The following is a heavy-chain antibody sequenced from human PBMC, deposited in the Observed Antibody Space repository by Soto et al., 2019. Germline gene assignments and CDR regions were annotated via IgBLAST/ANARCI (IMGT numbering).Heavy chain of an antibody. V-gene: IGHV4-59*01. CDR2: IYYSGST. D-gene: IGHD5-12*01. J-gene: IGHJ5*02. CDR1: GGSISSYY. Sequence: PSETLSLTCTVSGGSISSYYWSWIRQPPGKGLEWIGYIYYSGSTNYNPSLKSRVTISVDTSKNQFSLKLSSVTAADTAVYYCARDLLLGGYEGWFDPWGQGTLVTVS. CDR3: ARDLLLGGYEGWFDP.